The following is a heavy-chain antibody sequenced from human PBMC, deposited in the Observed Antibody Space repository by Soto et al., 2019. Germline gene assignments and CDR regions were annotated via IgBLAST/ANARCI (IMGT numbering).Heavy chain of an antibody. CDR2: ISGSGGST. CDR3: AKEGSYSSSWYYGDYFDY. CDR1: GFTFSSYA. D-gene: IGHD6-13*01. J-gene: IGHJ4*02. Sequence: GGSLRLSCAASGFTFSSYAMSWVRQAPGKGLEWVSAISGSGGSTYYADSVKGRFTISRDNSKNTLYLQMNSLRAEDTAVYYCAKEGSYSSSWYYGDYFDYWGQGTLVTVSS. V-gene: IGHV3-23*01.